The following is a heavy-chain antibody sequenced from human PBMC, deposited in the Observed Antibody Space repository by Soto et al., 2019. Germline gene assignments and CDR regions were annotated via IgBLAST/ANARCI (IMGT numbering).Heavy chain of an antibody. CDR3: AREGYTFGPGAVRGAFDI. CDR1: GGTFGSNA. Sequence: QVQLVQSETEVRKPGSSVKVSCRASGGTFGSNAISWVRQAPGQGLEWMGNIIPIFGTTKNAQNFQGRVTLTADESTTTAYMELSSLRSEDTAIYFCAREGYTFGPGAVRGAFDIWGQGTLVTVSS. V-gene: IGHV1-69*15. CDR2: IIPIFGTT. J-gene: IGHJ3*02. D-gene: IGHD1-1*01.